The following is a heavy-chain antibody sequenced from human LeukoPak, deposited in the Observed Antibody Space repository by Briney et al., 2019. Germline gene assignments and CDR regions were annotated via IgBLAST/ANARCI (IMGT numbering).Heavy chain of an antibody. J-gene: IGHJ4*02. V-gene: IGHV4-61*02. Sequence: PSETLSLTCTVSGGSISSGSYYWSWIRQPAGMGLEWIVRIYTSGNTNYNPSLKSRVTISLDTSKNQFSLKLSSVTAADTAVYYCARDRVGDYFDYWGQGTLVTVSS. CDR3: ARDRVGDYFDY. CDR2: IYTSGNT. CDR1: GGSISSGSYY. D-gene: IGHD3-10*01.